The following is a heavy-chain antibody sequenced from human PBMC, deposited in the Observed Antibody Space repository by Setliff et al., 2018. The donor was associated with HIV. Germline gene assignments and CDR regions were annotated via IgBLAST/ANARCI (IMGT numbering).Heavy chain of an antibody. D-gene: IGHD2-8*01. CDR3: ARDSPNVGVRGDAFDI. J-gene: IGHJ3*02. CDR1: GGSISSHY. V-gene: IGHV4-59*11. Sequence: SETLSLTCTVSGGSISSHYWIWIRQPPGKGLEWIGYIHYSGATNYNPYLKSRVTISLDTSRTQFSLRLSSVTAADTAVYYCARDSPNVGVRGDAFDIWGQGTVVTVSS. CDR2: IHYSGAT.